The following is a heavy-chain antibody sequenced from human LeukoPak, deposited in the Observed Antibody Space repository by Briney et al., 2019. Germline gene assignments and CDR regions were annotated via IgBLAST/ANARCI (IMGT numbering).Heavy chain of an antibody. J-gene: IGHJ1*01. Sequence: PGGSLRLSCAASGFTFSSYGMHWVRQAPGKGLEWVAVILSDGSKEFYTDSVKGRFTISRDNSKNTLYLQMNSLRAEDTAVYYCAKVMYDIWTPIVGATTPEYFQHWGQGTLVTVSS. V-gene: IGHV3-33*06. CDR3: AKVMYDIWTPIVGATTPEYFQH. CDR2: ILSDGSKE. CDR1: GFTFSSYG. D-gene: IGHD1-26*01.